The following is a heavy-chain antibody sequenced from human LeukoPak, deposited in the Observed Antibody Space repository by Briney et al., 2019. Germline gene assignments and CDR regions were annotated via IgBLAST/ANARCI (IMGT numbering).Heavy chain of an antibody. CDR3: AREVHCSSTSRYWYFDL. V-gene: IGHV3-21*01. D-gene: IGHD2-2*01. Sequence: GGSLRLSCAASGFTFSSYSMNWVRQAPGKGLEWVSSISSSSSYIYYADSVKGRFTISRDNAKNSLYLQMNSLRAEDTAVYYCAREVHCSSTSRYWYFDLWGRGTLVTVSS. CDR2: ISSSSSYI. J-gene: IGHJ2*01. CDR1: GFTFSSYS.